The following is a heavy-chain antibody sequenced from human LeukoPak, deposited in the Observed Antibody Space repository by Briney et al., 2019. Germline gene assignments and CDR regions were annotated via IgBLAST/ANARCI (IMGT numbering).Heavy chain of an antibody. CDR2: IHFSGNT. CDR3: ARAYVPGGTIDY. D-gene: IGHD6-13*01. J-gene: IGHJ4*02. Sequence: SETLSLTCTVSGASISSYWWSWIRQPPGKGLEWIGYIHFSGNTNTKSSLKSRVTISADTSKYQFSLKLNSVSAVDTAVYYCARAYVPGGTIDYWGQGTLVTVSS. V-gene: IGHV4-59*01. CDR1: GASISSYW.